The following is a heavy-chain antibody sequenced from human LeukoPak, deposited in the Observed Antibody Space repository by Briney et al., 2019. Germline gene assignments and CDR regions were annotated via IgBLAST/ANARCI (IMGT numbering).Heavy chain of an antibody. CDR3: AREAAYDSSGYYYDFDY. J-gene: IGHJ4*02. Sequence: SETLSLTCTVSGGSISSGDYYWSWIRQPPGKGLEWIGYIYYSGSTYYNPSLKSRVTISVDTSKNQFSLKLSSVTAADTAVYYCAREAAYDSSGYYYDFDYWGQGTLVTVSS. D-gene: IGHD3-22*01. CDR1: GGSISSGDYY. V-gene: IGHV4-30-4*01. CDR2: IYYSGST.